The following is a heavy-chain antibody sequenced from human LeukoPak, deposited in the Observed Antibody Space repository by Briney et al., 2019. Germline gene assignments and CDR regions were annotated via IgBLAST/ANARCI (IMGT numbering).Heavy chain of an antibody. V-gene: IGHV3-64*01. Sequence: GGSLRLSCAASGFTFSSYAMHWVRQAPGKGLEYVSAISSNGGSTYYANSVKGRFTISRDNSKNTLYLQMGSLRAEDMAVYYCARGARRFDYTGNFDYWGQGTLVTVPS. CDR1: GFTFSSYA. CDR3: ARGARRFDYTGNFDY. CDR2: ISSNGGST. J-gene: IGHJ4*02. D-gene: IGHD5-12*01.